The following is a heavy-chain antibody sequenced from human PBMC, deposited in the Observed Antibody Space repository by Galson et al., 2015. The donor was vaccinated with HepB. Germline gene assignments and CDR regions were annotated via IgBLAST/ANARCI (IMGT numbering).Heavy chain of an antibody. CDR2: INHSGST. CDR3: ASDGGSGRHPRFDY. D-gene: IGHD6-19*01. Sequence: ETLSLTCAVYGGSFSGYYWSWIRQPPGKGLEWIGEINHSGSTNYNPSLKSRVTISVDTSKNQFSLKLSSVTAADTAVYYCASDGGSGRHPRFDYWGQGTLVTVSS. CDR1: GGSFSGYY. J-gene: IGHJ4*02. V-gene: IGHV4-34*01.